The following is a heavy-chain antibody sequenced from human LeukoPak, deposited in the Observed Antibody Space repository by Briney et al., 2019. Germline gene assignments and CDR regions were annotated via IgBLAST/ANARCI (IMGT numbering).Heavy chain of an antibody. V-gene: IGHV3-48*03. CDR1: GFTFSSYD. Sequence: GGSLRLSCAASGFTFSSYDMSWVRQAPGKGLEWVSYISSSGSTTYYADSVKGRFTISRDNAKNSLYLQMNSLRAEDTAVYYCAELGITMIGGVWGKGTTVTISS. CDR3: AELGITMIGGV. J-gene: IGHJ6*04. CDR2: ISSSGSTT. D-gene: IGHD3-10*02.